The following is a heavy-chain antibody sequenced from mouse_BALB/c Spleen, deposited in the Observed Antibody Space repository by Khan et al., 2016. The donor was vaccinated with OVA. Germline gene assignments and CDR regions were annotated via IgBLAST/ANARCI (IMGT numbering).Heavy chain of an antibody. CDR2: ISYSGST. CDR3: ARWFAY. Sequence: EVKLQESGPGLVKPSQSLSLTCTVTGYSITSDYAWNWIRQFPGNKLEWMGYISYSGSTSYHPSLKSRISITRDTSKNQFFLQLNSVTTEDTATYYCARWFAYWGQGTLVTVSA. V-gene: IGHV3-2*02. CDR1: GYSITSDYA. J-gene: IGHJ3*01.